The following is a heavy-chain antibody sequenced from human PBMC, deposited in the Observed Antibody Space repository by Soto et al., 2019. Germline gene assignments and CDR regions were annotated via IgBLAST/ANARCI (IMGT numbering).Heavy chain of an antibody. CDR2: ISSVGSTV. V-gene: IGHV3-48*03. CDR3: AKEATNINNFDY. CDR1: GFTFDNYE. J-gene: IGHJ4*02. Sequence: EVQLVESGGGLVQPGGSLRLSCAASGFTFDNYEMNWVRQSPGKGLEWVSYISSVGSTVNYADSVKGRFTISRDNAKNSLYLQMNSLRVEDTAVYYCAKEATNINNFDYWGQGTLVTVSS. D-gene: IGHD1-26*01.